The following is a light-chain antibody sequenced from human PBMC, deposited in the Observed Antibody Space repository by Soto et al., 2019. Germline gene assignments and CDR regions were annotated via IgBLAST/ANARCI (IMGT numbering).Light chain of an antibody. J-gene: IGKJ4*01. CDR3: QQRSNWPLT. Sequence: EIMSTQSPATLSLSPGEGATLSFRASQSVSSYLAWYQQKPGQAPRLLIYDASNRATDIPARFSGSGSGTDFTLSISSLEPEDFAVYYCQQRSNWPLTFGGGTKVDIK. V-gene: IGKV3-11*01. CDR2: DAS. CDR1: QSVSSY.